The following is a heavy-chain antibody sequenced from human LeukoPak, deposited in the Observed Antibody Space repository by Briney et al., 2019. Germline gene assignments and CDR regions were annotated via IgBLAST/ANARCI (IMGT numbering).Heavy chain of an antibody. D-gene: IGHD6-13*01. CDR3: ARDLTYNSWYYFDS. Sequence: GGSLRLSCAASGFTFSYYGMHWVRQAPGKGLEWVTFIGHDGTDKYYTDSVKVRFTISRDNSKNTLSLHMNSLRAEDTAVYYCARDLTYNSWYYFDSWGQGTLVTVSS. CDR2: IGHDGTDK. V-gene: IGHV3-30*02. J-gene: IGHJ4*02. CDR1: GFTFSYYG.